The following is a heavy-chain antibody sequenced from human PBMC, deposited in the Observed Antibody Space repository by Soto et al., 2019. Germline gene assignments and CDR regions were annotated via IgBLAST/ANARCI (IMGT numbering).Heavy chain of an antibody. D-gene: IGHD3-22*01. J-gene: IGHJ4*02. CDR2: IIPIFGTA. Sequence: SVKVACKASGDTFSSYAISWVRQAPGQGLEWMGGIIPIFGTANYAQKFKGRVTITADKSTSTAYMELISLRSEDTAMYYCARGWYYYDSSGYAFDYWGQGTQVTVSS. V-gene: IGHV1-69*06. CDR1: GDTFSSYA. CDR3: ARGWYYYDSSGYAFDY.